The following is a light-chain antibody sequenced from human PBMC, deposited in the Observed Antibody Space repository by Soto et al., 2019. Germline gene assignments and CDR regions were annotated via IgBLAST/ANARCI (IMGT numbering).Light chain of an antibody. CDR1: QSISTW. Sequence: DIQMTQSPSTLSASVGERVTTTCRASQSISTWLAWYQQKPGKAPKVLIYKASNLQSGVPSRFSGSGSGTEFTLTISSLQPDDVATYYCQQYYSHYTFGQGTKLEIE. V-gene: IGKV1-5*03. J-gene: IGKJ2*01. CDR3: QQYYSHYT. CDR2: KAS.